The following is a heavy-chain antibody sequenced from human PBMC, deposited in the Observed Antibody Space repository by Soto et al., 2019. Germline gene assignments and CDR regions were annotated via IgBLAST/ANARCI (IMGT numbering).Heavy chain of an antibody. CDR3: AREHYGDGLQYFDY. J-gene: IGHJ4*02. Sequence: PSETLSLTCTVSGVSISSYYWSWIRQPPGKGLEWIGYICYIGSTNYNPSLKSRVTISVDTSKNQFSLKLSSVTAEDTAVYYCAREHYGDGLQYFDYWGQGTLVTVSS. CDR1: GVSISSYY. D-gene: IGHD4-17*01. V-gene: IGHV4-59*01. CDR2: ICYIGST.